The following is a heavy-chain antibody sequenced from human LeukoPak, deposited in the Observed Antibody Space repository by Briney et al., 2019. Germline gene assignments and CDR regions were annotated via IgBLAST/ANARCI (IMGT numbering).Heavy chain of an antibody. CDR2: IYYNGST. CDR3: ARLNEYSSSSGAAYGMDV. CDR1: GGSISSGDYY. J-gene: IGHJ6*02. Sequence: SETLSLTCTVSGGSISSGDYYCSWIRQPPGKGLQWTGYIYYNGSTYYNPSLKSRVTISVDTSKNQFSLKLSSVTAADTAVYYCARLNEYSSSSGAAYGMDVWGQGTTVTVSS. D-gene: IGHD6-6*01. V-gene: IGHV4-30-4*01.